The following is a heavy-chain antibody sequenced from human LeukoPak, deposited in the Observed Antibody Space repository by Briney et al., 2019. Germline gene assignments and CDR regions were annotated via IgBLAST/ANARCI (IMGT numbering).Heavy chain of an antibody. Sequence: GRSLRLSCAASGFTFSSYAMHWVRQAPGKGLEWVAVISYDGSNKYYADSVKGRFTISRDNSKNTLYLQVNSLRAEDTAVYYCARGSNYYDSSGYRYYFDYRGQGTLVTVSS. J-gene: IGHJ4*02. V-gene: IGHV3-30*01. CDR2: ISYDGSNK. D-gene: IGHD3-22*01. CDR1: GFTFSSYA. CDR3: ARGSNYYDSSGYRYYFDY.